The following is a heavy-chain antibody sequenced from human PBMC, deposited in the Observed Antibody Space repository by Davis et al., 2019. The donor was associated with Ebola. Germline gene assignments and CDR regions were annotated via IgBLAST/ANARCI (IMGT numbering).Heavy chain of an antibody. CDR2: ISYDGSNK. D-gene: IGHD6-19*01. CDR3: AKDMAGMMNWFDP. J-gene: IGHJ5*02. V-gene: IGHV3-30*18. CDR1: GFTFSSYG. Sequence: GGSLRLSCAASGFTFSSYGMHWVRQAPGKGLEWVAVISYDGSNKYYADSVKGRFTISRDNSKNTLYLQMNSLRAEDTAVYYCAKDMAGMMNWFDPWGQGTLVTVSS.